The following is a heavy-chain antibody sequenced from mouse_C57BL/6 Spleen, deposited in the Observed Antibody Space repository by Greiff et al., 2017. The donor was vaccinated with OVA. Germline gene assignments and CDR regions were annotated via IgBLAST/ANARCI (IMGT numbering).Heavy chain of an antibody. J-gene: IGHJ2*01. V-gene: IGHV3-6*01. CDR3: AYYYGIGDY. D-gene: IGHD1-1*01. CDR2: ISYDGSN. Sequence: EVKLEESGPGLVKPSQSLSLTCSVTGYSITSGYYWNWIRQFPGNKLEWMGYISYDGSNNYNPSLKNRISITRDTSKNQFFLKLNSVTTEDTATYYCAYYYGIGDYWGQGTTLTVSS. CDR1: GYSITSGYY.